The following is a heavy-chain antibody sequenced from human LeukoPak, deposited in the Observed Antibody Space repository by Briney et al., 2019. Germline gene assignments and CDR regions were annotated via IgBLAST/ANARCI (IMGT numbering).Heavy chain of an antibody. CDR1: GFNFSNAW. D-gene: IGHD3-16*01. V-gene: IGHV3-15*01. J-gene: IGHJ4*02. Sequence: PGGTLRLSCVGSGFNFSNAWMSWVRQAPGKGLEWVGRIKRQKDGMTTDYAASVKGRFTISRDDSKTMLFLQMSSLKVEDTALYDCTTEGVSLWGQGTPVSVSS. CDR2: IKRQKDGMTT. CDR3: TTEGVSL.